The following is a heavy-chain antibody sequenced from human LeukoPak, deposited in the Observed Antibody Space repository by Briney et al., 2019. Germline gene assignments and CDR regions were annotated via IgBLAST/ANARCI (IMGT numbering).Heavy chain of an antibody. D-gene: IGHD1-26*01. V-gene: IGHV4-39*01. CDR1: GGSISSSTYY. CDR2: IHYSGST. CDR3: ARQAVGATLDY. Sequence: SETLSLTCTVSGGSISSSTYYWGWIRQPPGKGLEWIGSIHYSGSTYYNPSLKSRVTISVDTSKNQFSLKLSSVTAADTAVYYCARQAVGATLDYWGQGTLVTVSS. J-gene: IGHJ4*02.